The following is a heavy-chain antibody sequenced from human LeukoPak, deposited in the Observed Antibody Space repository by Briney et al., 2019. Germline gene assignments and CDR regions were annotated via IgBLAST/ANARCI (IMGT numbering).Heavy chain of an antibody. J-gene: IGHJ6*03. Sequence: PSETLSLTCTVSGGSISSSSYYWGWIRQPPGKGLEWIGNIYYSGSTYYDPSLKSRVTISVDTSKNQFSLKLSSVTAADTAMYYCASYGSGSSVYYYMDVWGKGTTVTVSS. D-gene: IGHD3-10*01. CDR2: IYYSGST. CDR3: ASYGSGSSVYYYMDV. CDR1: GGSISSSSYY. V-gene: IGHV4-39*01.